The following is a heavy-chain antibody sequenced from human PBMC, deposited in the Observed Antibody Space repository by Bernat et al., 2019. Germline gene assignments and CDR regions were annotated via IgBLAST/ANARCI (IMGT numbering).Heavy chain of an antibody. V-gene: IGHV3-30*18. CDR3: AEKGRGYSYGHPPPANSWFDP. CDR1: GFTFSSYG. Sequence: QVQLVESGGGVVQPGRSLRLSCAASGFTFSSYGMHWVRQAPGKGLEWVAVISYDGSNKYYADSVKGRFTISRDNSKNTLYLQMNSLRAEETAWFYWAEKGRGYSYGHPPPANSWFDPWGQGTLVTVSS. J-gene: IGHJ5*02. D-gene: IGHD5-18*01. CDR2: ISYDGSNK.